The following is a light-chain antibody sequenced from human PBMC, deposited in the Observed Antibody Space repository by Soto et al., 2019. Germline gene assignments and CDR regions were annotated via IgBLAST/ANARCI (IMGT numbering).Light chain of an antibody. J-gene: IGKJ1*01. Sequence: DIVMTQSPDSLAVSLGERATINCKSSQSVLYSSNDKNFLNWYQQQPGQPPKLLIYWASTRESGVPDRFSGSGSGTDFTLTISSLQAEDVAVYYCHQYYSAPWTFGQGTKVEIK. CDR1: QSVLYSSNDKNF. CDR2: WAS. V-gene: IGKV4-1*01. CDR3: HQYYSAPWT.